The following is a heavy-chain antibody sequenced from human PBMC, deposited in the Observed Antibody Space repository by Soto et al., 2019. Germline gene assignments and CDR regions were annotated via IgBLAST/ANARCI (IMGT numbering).Heavy chain of an antibody. CDR3: AKGRAITVYGVDILFDY. V-gene: IGHV3-23*01. D-gene: IGHD3-3*01. CDR2: ISGSGDNT. Sequence: GWSLRLSCKSSVFSFIDYAMTWVRQAPGKGLEWVSVISGSGDNTFYAASVKGRFAISRDNSKNVLYLQMNSLSADDAAVYFCAKGRAITVYGVDILFDYWGLGTLVTVS. CDR1: VFSFIDYA. J-gene: IGHJ4*01.